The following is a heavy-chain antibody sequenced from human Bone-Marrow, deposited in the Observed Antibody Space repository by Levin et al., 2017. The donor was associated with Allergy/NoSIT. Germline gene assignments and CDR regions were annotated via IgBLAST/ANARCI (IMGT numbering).Heavy chain of an antibody. Sequence: GGSLRLSCAASGFTFSSYWMSWVRQAPGKGLEWVANIKQDGSEKYYVDSVKGRFTISRDNAKNSLYLQMNSLRAEDTAVYYCARDQWVYGSGSYFDYWGQGTLVTVSS. CDR1: GFTFSSYW. V-gene: IGHV3-7*01. CDR3: ARDQWVYGSGSYFDY. J-gene: IGHJ4*02. CDR2: IKQDGSEK. D-gene: IGHD3-10*01.